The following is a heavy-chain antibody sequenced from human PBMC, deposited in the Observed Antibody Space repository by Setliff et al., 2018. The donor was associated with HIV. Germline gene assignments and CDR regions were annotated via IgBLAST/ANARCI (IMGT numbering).Heavy chain of an antibody. V-gene: IGHV3-73*01. CDR1: GFIFSGSA. CDR3: TRQGNDYYYYGMDV. J-gene: IGHJ6*02. CDR2: IRSKANSFAT. Sequence: SGGSLRLSCAASGFIFSGSAMHWVRQASGKGLEWVGRIRSKANSFATAYAASVKGRFTISRDDSKNTAYLQMNSLKTEDTAVYYCTRQGNDYYYYGMDVWGQGTTVTVS. D-gene: IGHD1-1*01.